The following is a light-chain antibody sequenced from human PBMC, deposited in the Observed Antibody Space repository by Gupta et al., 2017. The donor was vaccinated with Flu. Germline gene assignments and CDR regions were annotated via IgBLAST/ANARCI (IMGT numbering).Light chain of an antibody. J-gene: IGLJ2*01. Sequence: TISCRGTTSDIGSYDSVSWYQQHPGEAPKLIISDVRKRPSGMSYRFSGSKFGNTASLTISGLQAEDEAEYFCSSYTTSTSTDVAFGGGTKLTVL. V-gene: IGLV2-14*03. CDR1: TSDIGSYDS. CDR3: SSYTTSTSTDVA. CDR2: DVR.